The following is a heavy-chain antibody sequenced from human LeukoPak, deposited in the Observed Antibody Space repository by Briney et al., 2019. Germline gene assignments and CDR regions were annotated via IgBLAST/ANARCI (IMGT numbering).Heavy chain of an antibody. J-gene: IGHJ5*02. Sequence: GGSLRLSCAASGFTFSSYWMHWVRQAPGKGLVWVSRINSDGSSTSYADSVKGRFTISRDNAKNTLYLQMNSLRAEDTAVYYCARVAKSVLRFLEWSTGHTFDPWGQGTLVTVPS. V-gene: IGHV3-74*01. CDR3: ARVAKSVLRFLEWSTGHTFDP. CDR1: GFTFSSYW. CDR2: INSDGSST. D-gene: IGHD3-3*01.